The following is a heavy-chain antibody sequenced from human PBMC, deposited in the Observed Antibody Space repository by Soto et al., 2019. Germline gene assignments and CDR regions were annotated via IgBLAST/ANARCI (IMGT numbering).Heavy chain of an antibody. CDR1: GFTFSSYA. CDR3: ANHRITMVRGALFYFDY. Sequence: PGGSLRLSCAASGFTFSSYAMSWVRQAPGKGLEWVSAISGSGGSTYYADSVKGRFTISRDNSKNTLYLQMNSLRAEDTAVYYCANHRITMVRGALFYFDYWGQGTLVTVLL. D-gene: IGHD3-10*01. V-gene: IGHV3-23*01. CDR2: ISGSGGST. J-gene: IGHJ4*02.